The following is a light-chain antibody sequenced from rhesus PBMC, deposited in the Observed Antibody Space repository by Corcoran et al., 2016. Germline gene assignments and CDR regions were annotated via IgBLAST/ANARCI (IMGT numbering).Light chain of an antibody. CDR1: QDISSW. V-gene: IGKV1-21*01. Sequence: DIQMTQSPSSLSASVGDRVTITCRASQDISSWLAWYQQKPGKAPNLLIYKASSLQSGVPSRFSGSGSGTDFTLTMRRVQPEDFATYFCPQYNGTPPWPFGQGTKVEIE. CDR2: KAS. CDR3: PQYNGTPPWP. J-gene: IGKJ1*01.